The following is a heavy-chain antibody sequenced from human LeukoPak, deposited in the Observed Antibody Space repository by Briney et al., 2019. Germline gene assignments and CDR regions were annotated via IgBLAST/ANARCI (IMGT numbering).Heavy chain of an antibody. D-gene: IGHD3-16*01. CDR3: ARGGGLDV. Sequence: PGGSLRLSCAASGFTFTNYAMSWVRQAAGKGLEWVSTISGNGVDTYYTDSVQGRFTISRDNPKNTLYLQMSNLRAEDTAVYFCARGGGLDVWGQGATVTVSS. J-gene: IGHJ6*02. V-gene: IGHV3-23*01. CDR2: ISGNGVDT. CDR1: GFTFTNYA.